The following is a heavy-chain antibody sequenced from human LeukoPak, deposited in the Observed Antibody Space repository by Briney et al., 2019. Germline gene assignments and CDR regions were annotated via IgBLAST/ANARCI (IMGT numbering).Heavy chain of an antibody. CDR2: IYYSGST. J-gene: IGHJ2*01. CDR3: ARHGYWYFDL. Sequence: SETLSLTCTVSGGSISSSSYYWGWIRQPPGKGLECIGGIYYSGSTYYNPSLKSRVTISVDTSKNQFSLKLSSVTAADTAVYYCARHGYWYFDLWGRGTLVTVSS. CDR1: GGSISSSSYY. V-gene: IGHV4-39*01.